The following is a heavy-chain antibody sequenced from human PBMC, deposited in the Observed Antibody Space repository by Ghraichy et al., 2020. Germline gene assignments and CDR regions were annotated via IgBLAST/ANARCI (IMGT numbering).Heavy chain of an antibody. CDR2: ISYDGSNK. V-gene: IGHV3-30-3*01. CDR3: ARPGADKQWLVPGRD. D-gene: IGHD6-19*01. Sequence: GGSLRLSCAASGFTFSSYAMHWVRQAPGKGLEWVAVISYDGSNKYYADSVKGRFTISRDNSKNTLYLQMNSLRAEDTAVYYCARPGADKQWLVPGRDWGQGTLVTVSS. J-gene: IGHJ4*02. CDR1: GFTFSSYA.